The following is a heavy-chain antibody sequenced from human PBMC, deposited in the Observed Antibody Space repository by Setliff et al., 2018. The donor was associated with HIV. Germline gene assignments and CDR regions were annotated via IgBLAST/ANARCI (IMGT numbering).Heavy chain of an antibody. CDR2: FDPEDNKI. V-gene: IGHV1-24*01. CDR3: VRHVWSDDFLVPGWFDS. Sequence: GASVKVSCKVSGYTVTELSINWVRQAPGKGPEWMGGFDPEDNKIVYAQKFQGRVTVSVDTSRIQFSLKLTSVTTADTAVYKCVRHVWSDDFLVPGWFDSWSQGTLVTVSS. CDR1: GYTVTELS. D-gene: IGHD3-3*01. J-gene: IGHJ5*01.